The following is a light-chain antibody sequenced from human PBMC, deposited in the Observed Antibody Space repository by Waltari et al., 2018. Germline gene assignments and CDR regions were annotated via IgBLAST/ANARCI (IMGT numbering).Light chain of an antibody. CDR2: GAS. CDR3: LQYNSYPYS. J-gene: IGKJ2*03. CDR1: QGINTN. Sequence: DIQMTQSPSSLSASAGDTVTITCRASQGINTNLNWYQQKSGKAPKRLIYGASSLESGVPARFSGSGSGTDFTLTISSLQPEDFATDYCLQYNSYPYSFGQGTKVEIK. V-gene: IGKV1-17*01.